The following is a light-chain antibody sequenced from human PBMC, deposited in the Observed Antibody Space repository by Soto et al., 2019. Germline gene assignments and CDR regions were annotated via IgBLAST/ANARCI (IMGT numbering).Light chain of an antibody. CDR3: QQLFMYPPT. CDR2: AAS. J-gene: IGKJ3*01. V-gene: IGKV1-39*01. Sequence: DIQMTQSPSSLSASVGDRVTITCRASQSISSYLNWYQHKPGKAPKLLIYAASSLQTGVPSRFSGSRSGTDFALTISSLQRDDFATYYCQQLFMYPPTFGPGTKVDIK. CDR1: QSISSY.